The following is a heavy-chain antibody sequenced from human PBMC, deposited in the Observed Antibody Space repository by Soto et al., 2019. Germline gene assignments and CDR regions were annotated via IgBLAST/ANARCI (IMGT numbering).Heavy chain of an antibody. Sequence: GSVKLCFATYRLPFSSYWMSLVRQAPGKGLEWSPNIKQDGSEKYYVDSVKGRFTISRDNAKNSLYLQMNSLRAEDTAVYYCARVSSQGDFWSGRKDYYYYYGMDVWGQGTTVTVSS. CDR3: ARVSSQGDFWSGRKDYYYYYGMDV. J-gene: IGHJ6*01. CDR1: RLPFSSYW. D-gene: IGHD3-3*01. V-gene: IGHV3-7*01. CDR2: IKQDGSEK.